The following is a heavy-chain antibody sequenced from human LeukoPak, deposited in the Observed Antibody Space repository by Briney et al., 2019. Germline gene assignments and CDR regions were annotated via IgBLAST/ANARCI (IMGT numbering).Heavy chain of an antibody. CDR3: ARGLPIGY. V-gene: IGHV3-48*04. J-gene: IGHJ4*02. Sequence: GRSLRLSCAASGFTFTNYNMTWVRQTPGKGLEWVSYINAFSTSMYYADSVKGRFTISRDNAKNSLYLQMNSLRAEDTAVYYCARGLPIGYWGQGTLVTVSS. CDR1: GFTFTNYN. CDR2: INAFSTSM.